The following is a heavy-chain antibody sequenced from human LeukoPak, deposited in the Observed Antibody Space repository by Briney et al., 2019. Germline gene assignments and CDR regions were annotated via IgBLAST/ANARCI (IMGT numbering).Heavy chain of an antibody. D-gene: IGHD3-3*01. CDR3: ATVRLRGRVGVVIHDAFDI. CDR2: ISAYNGNT. Sequence: GASVKVSCKASGYTFTSYGISWVRQAPGQGLEWMGWISAYNGNTNYAQKLQGRVTMTTDTSTSTAYMELSSLRSEDTAVYYCATVRLRGRVGVVIHDAFDIWGQGTMVTVSS. CDR1: GYTFTSYG. J-gene: IGHJ3*02. V-gene: IGHV1-18*01.